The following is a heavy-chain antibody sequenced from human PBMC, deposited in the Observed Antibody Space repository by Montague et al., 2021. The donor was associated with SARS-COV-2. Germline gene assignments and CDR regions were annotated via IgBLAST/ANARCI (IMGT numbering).Heavy chain of an antibody. CDR2: IFYNGST. V-gene: IGHV4-59*01. CDR1: FGSISTYY. Sequence: SETLSLTCTVSFGSISTYYWSWIRQPLGKGLEWIGFIFYNGSTKYNPSLKSRVSISLDTSKNQFSLKLSSVTAADTAVYYCARQDAWAYCGDECYRGWFDSWGQGTLVTVSS. D-gene: IGHD2-21*01. J-gene: IGHJ5*01. CDR3: ARQDAWAYCGDECYRGWFDS.